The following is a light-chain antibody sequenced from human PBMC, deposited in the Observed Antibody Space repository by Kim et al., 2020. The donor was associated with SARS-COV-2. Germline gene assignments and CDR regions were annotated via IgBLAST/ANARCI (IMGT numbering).Light chain of an antibody. CDR3: QQYGTSPYT. CDR1: QNINNNY. CDR2: ATS. J-gene: IGKJ2*01. Sequence: EIVLTQSPDIVSLSPGERVTLSCRASQNINNNYLAWYRQRPGQAPRLVIFATSRRPAAIPDRFSVSGSGTDFTLTISRVEPEDFALFFCQQYGTSPYTFGQGTKLEI. V-gene: IGKV3-20*01.